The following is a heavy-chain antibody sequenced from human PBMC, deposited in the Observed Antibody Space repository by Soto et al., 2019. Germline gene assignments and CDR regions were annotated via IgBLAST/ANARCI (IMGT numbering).Heavy chain of an antibody. CDR2: ISSDASHR. CDR1: GFTFTTYT. CDR3: VRWERGTSVETTVHYLDY. J-gene: IGHJ4*02. Sequence: QVQLVESGGGGVQPGRSLRLSCVASGFTFTTYTFHWVRQAPGKGLEWVAVISSDASHRYYADSVKDRFTISRDNSKNIVYLEMNSLRVDDTAVYYCVRWERGTSVETTVHYLDYWGQGALVTVSS. D-gene: IGHD4-4*01. V-gene: IGHV3-30-3*01.